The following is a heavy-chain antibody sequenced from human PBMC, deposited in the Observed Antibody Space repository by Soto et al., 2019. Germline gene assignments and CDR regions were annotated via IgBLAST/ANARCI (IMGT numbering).Heavy chain of an antibody. Sequence: SVKVSCKASGGTFGSYAITWVRRAPGQGLEWVGGIIPILNSPAYAQKFRARVVITADEITNTAYMELNSLRIDDTAVYYCAREAPYCTSATCPKFYDMDVWGQGTTVTVSS. D-gene: IGHD2-2*01. CDR1: GGTFGSYA. V-gene: IGHV1-69*13. CDR2: IIPILNSP. J-gene: IGHJ6*02. CDR3: AREAPYCTSATCPKFYDMDV.